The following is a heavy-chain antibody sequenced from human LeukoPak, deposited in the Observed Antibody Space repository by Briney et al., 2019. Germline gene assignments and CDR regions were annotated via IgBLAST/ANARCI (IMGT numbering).Heavy chain of an antibody. Sequence: ASVKVSCKVSGYTLTELSMHWVRQAPGKGLEWMGGFDPEDGETIYAQKFQGRVTMTEDTSTDTAYMELSSLRSEDTAVYYCATRQWLVRGFDYWGQGTLVTVSS. CDR1: GYTLTELS. V-gene: IGHV1-24*01. J-gene: IGHJ4*02. CDR3: ATRQWLVRGFDY. CDR2: FDPEDGET. D-gene: IGHD6-19*01.